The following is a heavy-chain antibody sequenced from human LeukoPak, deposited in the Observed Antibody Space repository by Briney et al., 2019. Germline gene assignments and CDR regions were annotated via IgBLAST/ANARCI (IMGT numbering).Heavy chain of an antibody. CDR1: GMTFSDHW. CDR2: IKTEGPTT. D-gene: IGHD3-16*01. V-gene: IGHV3-74*01. Sequence: GGSLRLSCAASGMTFSDHWMHWVRQVPGKGLVWVSLIKTEGPTTIYADYVKGRFTISRDNGKSTLYLQMNSLRAEDTAIYYCTTGPSYGYEWWGQGTVVTVSS. CDR3: TTGPSYGYEW. J-gene: IGHJ1*01.